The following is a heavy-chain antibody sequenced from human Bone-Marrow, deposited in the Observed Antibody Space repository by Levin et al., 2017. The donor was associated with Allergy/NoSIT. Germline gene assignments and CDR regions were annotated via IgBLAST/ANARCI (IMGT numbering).Heavy chain of an antibody. J-gene: IGHJ4*02. CDR1: GGSISSGGRS. CDR3: ARGGDSYFDF. V-gene: IGHV4-30-2*01. CDR2: IYQTGST. D-gene: IGHD4-17*01. Sequence: SETLSLTCAVSGGSISSGGRSWNWVRQPPGKGLEWVAYIYQTGSTYYNPSLNSRVTMSEDRAKNQFSLRLASVTAADTAVYYCARGGDSYFDFWGQGILVTVSS.